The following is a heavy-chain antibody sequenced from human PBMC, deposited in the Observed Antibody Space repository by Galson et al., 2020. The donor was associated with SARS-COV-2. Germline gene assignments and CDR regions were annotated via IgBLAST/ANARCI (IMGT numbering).Heavy chain of an antibody. CDR2: IKQDGSQQ. J-gene: IGHJ3*02. D-gene: IGHD2-21*02. Sequence: GESLKISCAASGSTFSDFWMSWVRRAPGKGLEWVANIKQDGSQQYYADSVKGRFTISRDNTKNLLFLQMNSLGFEDTAVYYCARDWTDCGGDCQGDAFDSWGQGTKVTVSS. CDR1: GSTFSDFW. V-gene: IGHV3-7*03. CDR3: ARDWTDCGGDCQGDAFDS.